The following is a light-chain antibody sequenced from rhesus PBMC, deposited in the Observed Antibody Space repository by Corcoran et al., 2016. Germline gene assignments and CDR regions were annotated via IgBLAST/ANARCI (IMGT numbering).Light chain of an antibody. CDR1: TGTVTSGNY. CDR3: LLYYSGTYI. J-gene: IGLJ1*01. Sequence: QAVVTQEPSLTVSPGGTVTLTCGSSTGTVTSGNYPHWFQQKPGQAPRGLIYNTNSKHSWTPARFSGSLAGGKAALTLSDAQPEDEADYFCLLYYSGTYIFGTGTRLTVL. CDR2: NTN. V-gene: IGLV7-71*01.